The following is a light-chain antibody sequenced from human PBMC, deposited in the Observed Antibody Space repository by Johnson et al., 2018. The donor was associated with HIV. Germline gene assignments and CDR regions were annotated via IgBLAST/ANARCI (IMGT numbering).Light chain of an antibody. V-gene: IGLV1-51*01. CDR2: DNN. Sequence: SVLTQPPSVSAATGQKVTISCSGSSSDMGNYAVSWYQQVPGTAPKLLIYDNNRRPSGIPDRFSGSQSGSSATLDITRLQPGDEADYFCGTWDTSLSGYVFGAGTKVTVL. CDR1: SSDMGNYA. J-gene: IGLJ1*01. CDR3: GTWDTSLSGYV.